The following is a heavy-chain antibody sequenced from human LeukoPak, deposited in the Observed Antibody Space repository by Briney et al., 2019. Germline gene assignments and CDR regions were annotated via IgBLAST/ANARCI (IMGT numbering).Heavy chain of an antibody. CDR2: INSDGSTT. CDR3: AKIPSAKENFDY. Sequence: GGSLRLSCAASGFTFSNYWMHWVRQAPGKGLIWVSRINSDGSTTTYADSVRGRFTISRDNAKNTLYLQMDSLRAEDTAIYYCAKIPSAKENFDYWGQGTLVMVSS. V-gene: IGHV3-74*01. D-gene: IGHD6-25*01. CDR1: GFTFSNYW. J-gene: IGHJ4*02.